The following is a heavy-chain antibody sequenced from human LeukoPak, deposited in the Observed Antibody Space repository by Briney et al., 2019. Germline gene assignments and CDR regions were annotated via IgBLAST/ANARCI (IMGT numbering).Heavy chain of an antibody. Sequence: GGSLRLSCAASGFTFSSYAMSWVRQAPGKGLEWVSAITGSGGSTYYADSVKGRFTISRDNSKNTLYLQMNSLRAEDTAVYYCVNDHYDCWSGYPYYFDDWGQGTLVTVFS. CDR1: GFTFSSYA. J-gene: IGHJ4*02. V-gene: IGHV3-23*01. CDR2: ITGSGGST. CDR3: VNDHYDCWSGYPYYFDD. D-gene: IGHD3-3*01.